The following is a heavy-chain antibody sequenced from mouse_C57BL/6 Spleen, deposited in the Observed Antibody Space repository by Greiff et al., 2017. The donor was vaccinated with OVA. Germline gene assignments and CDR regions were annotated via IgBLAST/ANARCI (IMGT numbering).Heavy chain of an antibody. J-gene: IGHJ4*01. CDR2: INYDGSST. CDR1: GFTFSDYY. V-gene: IGHV5-16*01. Sequence: EVHLVESEGGLVQPGSSMKLSCTTSGFTFSDYYMAWVRQVSEKGLEWVANINYDGSSTYYLDSLKSRFIISRENATNSLYLQMSSLKAEDTATYYCARLGGYAMDYWGQGTSVTVSS. CDR3: ARLGGYAMDY.